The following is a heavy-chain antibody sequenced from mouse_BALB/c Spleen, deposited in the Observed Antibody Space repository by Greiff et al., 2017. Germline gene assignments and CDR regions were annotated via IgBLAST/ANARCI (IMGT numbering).Heavy chain of an antibody. V-gene: IGHV5-6*02. Sequence: EVKLEESGGDLVKPGGSLKLSCAASGFTFSSYGMSWVRQTPDKRLEWVATISSGGSYTYYPDSVKGRFTISRDNAKNTLYLQMSSLKSEDTAMYYCARDYDYDDPFDYWGQGTTLTVSS. CDR1: GFTFSSYG. J-gene: IGHJ2*01. CDR3: ARDYDYDDPFDY. D-gene: IGHD2-4*01. CDR2: ISSGGSYT.